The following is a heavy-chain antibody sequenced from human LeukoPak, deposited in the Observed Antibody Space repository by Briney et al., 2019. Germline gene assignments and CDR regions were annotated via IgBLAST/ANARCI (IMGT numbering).Heavy chain of an antibody. D-gene: IGHD3-10*01. V-gene: IGHV4-4*07. Sequence: SETLSLTCIVSGGSINKYFWNWIRQPAGKGLEWIGRIDSVGTSNYNPSLRGRVTMSVDTSKSHFSLEVTSMTAADTAMYYCARVCGSATNYRLCGFDVWGQGTAVTVSS. J-gene: IGHJ3*01. CDR2: IDSVGTS. CDR1: GGSINKYF. CDR3: ARVCGSATNYRLCGFDV.